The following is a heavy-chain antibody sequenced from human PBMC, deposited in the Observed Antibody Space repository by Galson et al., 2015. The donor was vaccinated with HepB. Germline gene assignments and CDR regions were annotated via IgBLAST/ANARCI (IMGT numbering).Heavy chain of an antibody. V-gene: IGHV3-74*01. CDR3: ARDGLGPHIWYFDL. D-gene: IGHD6-19*01. CDR2: IDSDGITT. J-gene: IGHJ2*01. Sequence: SLRLSCAGSGFTFSNYWMHWVRQVPGKGLEWVSRIDSDGITTNYADSVQGRFTISRDNAKSTLFLQVDNLRAEDTAVYYCARDGLGPHIWYFDLWGRGALVTVSS. CDR1: GFTFSNYW.